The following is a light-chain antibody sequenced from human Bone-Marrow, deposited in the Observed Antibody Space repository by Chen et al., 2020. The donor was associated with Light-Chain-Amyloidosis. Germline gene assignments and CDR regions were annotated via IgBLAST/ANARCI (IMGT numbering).Light chain of an antibody. CDR3: QQGATWPWT. V-gene: IGKV3-11*01. CDR1: QSVGAY. CDR2: DTS. J-gene: IGKJ1*01. Sequence: VLTLSPATLSFSPGEGATLSCRTSQSVGAYLAWYQQRPGQAPRLLIYDTSNRATVIPARFSGSGSETDFTLTISSLESEDFAVYYCQQGATWPWTFGHGTKVEIK.